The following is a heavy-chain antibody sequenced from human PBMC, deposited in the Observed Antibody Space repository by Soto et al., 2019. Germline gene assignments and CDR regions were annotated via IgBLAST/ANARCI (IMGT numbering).Heavy chain of an antibody. CDR1: GDTFNFYS. CDR2: VNPIVSRS. Sequence: QVQLVQSGAEVKRPGSSVKVSCKASGDTFNFYSINWVRQAPGLGLEWLGRVNPIVSRSNYAQKFQGRVLMTADKSTRTAYRELSSLRSEDTAVYYCASSYGSGYRAFDYWGQGALVTVSS. J-gene: IGHJ4*02. V-gene: IGHV1-69*02. CDR3: ASSYGSGYRAFDY. D-gene: IGHD3-10*01.